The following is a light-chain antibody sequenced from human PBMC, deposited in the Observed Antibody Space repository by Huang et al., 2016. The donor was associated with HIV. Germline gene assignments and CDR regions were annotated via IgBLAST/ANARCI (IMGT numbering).Light chain of an antibody. V-gene: IGKV3-20*01. CDR3: QQYGSSPRT. CDR2: GAS. CDR1: QSVSSSF. Sequence: EFVLTQSPGTLSLSPGERATLSCRTSQSVSSSFLAWYQQKPGQAPRLLIYGASSRATGIPDRFSGRGSGTDFTLTISRLEPEDFAVYYCQQYGSSPRTFGQGTKVEIK. J-gene: IGKJ1*01.